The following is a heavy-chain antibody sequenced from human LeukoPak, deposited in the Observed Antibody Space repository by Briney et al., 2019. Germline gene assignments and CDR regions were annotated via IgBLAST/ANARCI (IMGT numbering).Heavy chain of an antibody. V-gene: IGHV3-9*03. CDR1: GFTFDNYA. CDR2: ISWNSGSI. Sequence: PGRSLRLSCAASGFTFDNYAMHWVRQAPGKGLEWVSGISWNSGSIVCVDSVKGRFTISRDNAKNSLYLQMDSLRPEDMALYYCVKDVFLGFCSGGSCSAHFDYWGQGTLVTVSS. CDR3: VKDVFLGFCSGGSCSAHFDY. J-gene: IGHJ4*02. D-gene: IGHD2-15*01.